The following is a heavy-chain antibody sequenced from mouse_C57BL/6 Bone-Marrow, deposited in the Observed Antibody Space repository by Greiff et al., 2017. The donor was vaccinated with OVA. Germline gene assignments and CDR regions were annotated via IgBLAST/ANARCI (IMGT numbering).Heavy chain of an antibody. D-gene: IGHD4-1*01. CDR3: ARWNWDGFPFAY. V-gene: IGHV1-55*01. CDR1: GYTFASYW. J-gene: IGHJ3*01. Sequence: QVQLQQPGAELVKPGASVKMSCKASGYTFASYWITWVKQRPGQGLEWIGDIYPGSGSTNYNEKFKSKATLTVDTSSSTAYMQLSSLTSEDSAVYYCARWNWDGFPFAYWGQGTLVTVSA. CDR2: IYPGSGST.